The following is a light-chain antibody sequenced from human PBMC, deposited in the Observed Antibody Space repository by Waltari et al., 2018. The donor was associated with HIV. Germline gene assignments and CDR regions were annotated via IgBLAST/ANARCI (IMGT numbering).Light chain of an antibody. J-gene: IGLJ3*02. V-gene: IGLV4-60*03. CDR2: VDAGGGVY. CDR1: SGHTGHF. CDR3: ETWDISTWV. Sequence: QPVLTQSSSASASLGSSVKLTCNLSSGHTGHFTACLQQHPGKAPRYLMKVDAGGGVYHKGSGVPDRFSSSSSGADRYLTISNLQPEDDAYYYCETWDISTWVFGGGTKLTVL.